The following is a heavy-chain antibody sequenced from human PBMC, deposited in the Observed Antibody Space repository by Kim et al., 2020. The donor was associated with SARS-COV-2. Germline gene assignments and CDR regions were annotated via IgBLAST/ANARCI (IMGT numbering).Heavy chain of an antibody. Sequence: GGSLRLSCAASGFTFSSYAMHWVRQAPGKGLEWVAVIGLGGGEGSGAGSVKGRFTISRDNSKNTLYLQMNSLRAEDTAVYYCARDVWSRSGYGIPWFDPWGQGTLVTVSS. V-gene: IGHV3-30*04. CDR1: GFTFSSYA. CDR2: IGLGGGEG. J-gene: IGHJ5*02. D-gene: IGHD5-12*01. CDR3: ARDVWSRSGYGIPWFDP.